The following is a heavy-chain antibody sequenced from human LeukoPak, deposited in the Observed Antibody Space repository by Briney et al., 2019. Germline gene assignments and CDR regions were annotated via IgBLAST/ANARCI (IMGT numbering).Heavy chain of an antibody. D-gene: IGHD3-16*01. Sequence: GGSLRLSCTASGXTFSAYEMNWVRQAPGKGLELLSHLTTADSAIYADSVKGRFTISRDNADNSLSLQMNSLRAEDTAVYYCARGVDYVFDCWGQGTLVTVSS. CDR3: ARGVDYVFDC. J-gene: IGHJ4*02. CDR1: GXTFSAYE. CDR2: LTTADSAI. V-gene: IGHV3-48*03.